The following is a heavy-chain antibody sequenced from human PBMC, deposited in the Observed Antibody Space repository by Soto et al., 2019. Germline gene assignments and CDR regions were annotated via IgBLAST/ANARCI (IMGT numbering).Heavy chain of an antibody. J-gene: IGHJ4*02. CDR3: ARDRVRTMVRGANRLDY. D-gene: IGHD3-10*01. CDR1: GGSVSGYC. V-gene: IGHV4-34*01. Sequence: SETLCLTCAVYGGSVSGYCWSWIRQPPGKGLEWIGDINHSGSTNYHTSLKRRVTISVDTSKNQSSLKLSSVTAADTAVYYCARDRVRTMVRGANRLDYWGQGTLVT. CDR2: INHSGST.